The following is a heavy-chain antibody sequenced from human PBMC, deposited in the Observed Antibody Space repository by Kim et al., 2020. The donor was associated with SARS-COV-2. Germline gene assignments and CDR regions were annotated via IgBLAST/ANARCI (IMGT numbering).Heavy chain of an antibody. V-gene: IGHV3-53*01. D-gene: IGHD5-12*01. CDR2: IYSGGST. CDR1: GFTVSSNY. CDR3: ARGAEMATTELDY. Sequence: GGSLRLSCAASGFTVSSNYMSWVRQAPGKGLEWVSVIYSGGSTYYADSVKGRFTISRDNSKNTLYLQMNSLRAEDTAVYYCARGAEMATTELDYWGQGTLVTVSS. J-gene: IGHJ4*02.